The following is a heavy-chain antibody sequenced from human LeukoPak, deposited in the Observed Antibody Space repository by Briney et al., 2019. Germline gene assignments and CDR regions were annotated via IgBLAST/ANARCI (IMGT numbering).Heavy chain of an antibody. CDR3: ARAGTTRGGWPI. V-gene: IGHV4-59*01. D-gene: IGHD6-19*01. CDR1: GGSINSYY. Sequence: KTSETLSLTCSVSGGSINSYYWSWIRQPPGKGLEWIGYIYYSGNTNYNPSLESRVTISVDTSNNQISLKLSSVTAADTAMYYCARAGTTRGGWPIWGQGTLVTVSS. CDR2: IYYSGNT. J-gene: IGHJ3*02.